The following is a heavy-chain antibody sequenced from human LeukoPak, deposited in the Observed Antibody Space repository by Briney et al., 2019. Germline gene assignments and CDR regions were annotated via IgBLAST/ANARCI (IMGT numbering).Heavy chain of an antibody. J-gene: IGHJ4*02. CDR3: ATGETYSRGWYRGPLVS. V-gene: IGHV1-24*01. CDR2: FDPEDGET. Sequence: ASVKVSCKVSGYTLTELSMHWVRQAPGKGLEWMGGFDPEDGETIYAQKFQGRVTMTEDTSTDTAYMELSSLRSEDTAVYYCATGETYSRGWYRGPLVSWGQGTLVTVSS. D-gene: IGHD6-19*01. CDR1: GYTLTELS.